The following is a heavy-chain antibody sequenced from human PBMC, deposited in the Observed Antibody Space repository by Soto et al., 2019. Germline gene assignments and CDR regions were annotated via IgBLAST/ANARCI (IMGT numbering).Heavy chain of an antibody. D-gene: IGHD3-22*01. Sequence: QVTLKESGPVLVKPTETLTLTCTVSGFSLSNARMGVSWIRQPPGKALEWLAHIFSNDEKSYSTSLKSRLTISKDTSKSQVVLTMTNMDPVDTATYYCARLTYYYDSSGYRYDAFDICGQGTMVTVSS. J-gene: IGHJ3*02. CDR2: IFSNDEK. CDR3: ARLTYYYDSSGYRYDAFDI. V-gene: IGHV2-26*01. CDR1: GFSLSNARMG.